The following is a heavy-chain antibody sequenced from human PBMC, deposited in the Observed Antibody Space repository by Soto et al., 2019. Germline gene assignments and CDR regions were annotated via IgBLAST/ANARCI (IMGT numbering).Heavy chain of an antibody. J-gene: IGHJ6*02. CDR1: GGTFSSYT. Sequence: QVQLVQSGAEVKKPGSSVKVSCKASGGTFSSYTISWVRQAPGQGLEWMGRIIPILGIANYAQKFQGRVTITADKSTSXXYMELSSLRSEDTAVYYCAREIGYTAGDYYYGMDVWGQGTTFTVSS. CDR3: AREIGYTAGDYYYGMDV. CDR2: IIPILGIA. D-gene: IGHD2-15*01. V-gene: IGHV1-69*08.